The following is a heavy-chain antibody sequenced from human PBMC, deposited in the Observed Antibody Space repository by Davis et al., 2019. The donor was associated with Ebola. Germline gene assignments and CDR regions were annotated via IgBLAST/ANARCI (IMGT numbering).Heavy chain of an antibody. D-gene: IGHD3-22*01. CDR3: ARDPYYYDSSGYYWGYFDY. Sequence: ASVKVSCKASGYTFTSYGITWVRQAPGQGLEWMGWINPHNGNTNYAQNVQGRVTMTTDTSTSTVYMELSSLRSEDTAVYYCARDPYYYDSSGYYWGYFDYWGQGTLVTVSS. CDR2: INPHNGNT. J-gene: IGHJ4*02. V-gene: IGHV1-18*04. CDR1: GYTFTSYG.